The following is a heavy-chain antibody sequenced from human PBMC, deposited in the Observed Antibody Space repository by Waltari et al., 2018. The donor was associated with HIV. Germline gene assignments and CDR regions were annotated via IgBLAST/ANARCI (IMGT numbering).Heavy chain of an antibody. CDR1: AFTCEGYP. CDR3: AKFRGSGSDY. CDR2: ISGSGGST. V-gene: IGHV3-23*01. Sequence: EVQLLESGGGLVQPGGSLRLSCAASAFTCEGYPMTWVRRAPGKGLEWVSGISGSGGSTFYADSVKGRFAISRDNSKNTLYLQMNTLRAEDTAVYYCAKFRGSGSDYWGQGAQVTVSS. D-gene: IGHD3-10*01. J-gene: IGHJ4*02.